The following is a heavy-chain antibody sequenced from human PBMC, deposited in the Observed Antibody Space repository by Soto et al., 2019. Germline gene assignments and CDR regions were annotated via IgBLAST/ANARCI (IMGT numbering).Heavy chain of an antibody. CDR1: GGSIQNFY. CDR3: ARDTGPNGYNYYYFGMDV. CDR2: VYSSGST. V-gene: IGHV4-59*01. J-gene: IGHJ6*02. Sequence: PSETLSLTCTVSGGSIQNFYWSWIRQPPGKGLEWIGYVYSSGSTKYNPSLKSRVTISIDTSKKQLFLNLRSVTTEDTAVYYCARDTGPNGYNYYYFGMDVWGQGTTVTVSS. D-gene: IGHD5-18*01.